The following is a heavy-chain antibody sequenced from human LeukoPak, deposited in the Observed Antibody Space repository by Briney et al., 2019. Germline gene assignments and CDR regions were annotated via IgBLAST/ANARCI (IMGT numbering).Heavy chain of an antibody. CDR3: AKEIPLAHGDAFDI. V-gene: IGHV3-48*03. D-gene: IGHD2-2*02. Sequence: PGGSVRLSCEGSGFTFSTSEINWVRQAPGKGLEWISYTSGGGNVNFYADSVKGRFKISRDNAKNFLYLQMNGLRAEDTATYYCAKEIPLAHGDAFDIWGQGTLVIVSS. J-gene: IGHJ3*02. CDR2: TSGGGNVN. CDR1: GFTFSTSE.